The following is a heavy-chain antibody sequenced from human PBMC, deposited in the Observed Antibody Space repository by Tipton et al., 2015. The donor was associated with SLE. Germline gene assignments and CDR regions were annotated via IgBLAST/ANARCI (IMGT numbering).Heavy chain of an antibody. V-gene: IGHV3-30*04. D-gene: IGHD2-8*02. Sequence: SLRLSCVVSGFTFSSYPMHWVRQAPGKGLEWVAVISYDGRNKYYADSVKGRFTVSRDNSKNTLYVQMNSLRAEDTAVYYCAKDWGTGDVYYFQHWGQGTLVTVSS. CDR3: AKDWGTGDVYYFQH. CDR2: ISYDGRNK. J-gene: IGHJ1*01. CDR1: GFTFSSYP.